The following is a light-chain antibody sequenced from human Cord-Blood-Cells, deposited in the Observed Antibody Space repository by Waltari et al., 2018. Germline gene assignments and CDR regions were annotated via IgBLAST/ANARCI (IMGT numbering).Light chain of an antibody. CDR3: QQYNSYSPYT. CDR1: QSISSW. J-gene: IGKJ2*01. V-gene: IGKV1-5*01. CDR2: DAS. Sequence: DIQMTQSRSTLSASVGDRVTITCRASQSISSWLAWYQQKPGKAPKLLIYDASSLERGVPSRFSGSGSGTEFTLTISSLQPDDFATYYCQQYNSYSPYTFGQGTKLEIK.